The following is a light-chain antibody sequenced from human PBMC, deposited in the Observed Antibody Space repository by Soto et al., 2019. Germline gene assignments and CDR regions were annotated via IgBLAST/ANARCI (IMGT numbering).Light chain of an antibody. CDR2: GAS. CDR1: QSVSSNY. CDR3: QQYGSSPWT. V-gene: IGKV3-20*01. J-gene: IGKJ1*01. Sequence: EIVLTQSPGTLSLSPGERATLSCRASQSVSSNYLAWYQQKPGQAPRPLIYGASSRATGIPDRFSGSGAGTDFTLTISRLEPEDFAVYYCQQYGSSPWTFCQGTKVDIK.